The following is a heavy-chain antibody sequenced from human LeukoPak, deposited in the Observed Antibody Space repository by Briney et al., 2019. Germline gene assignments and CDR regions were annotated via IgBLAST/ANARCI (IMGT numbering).Heavy chain of an antibody. V-gene: IGHV4-61*02. CDR3: ARGTWRYYFDY. D-gene: IGHD3-3*01. CDR1: GGSISSGSYY. CDR2: IYTSGST. Sequence: PSETLSLTCTVSGGSISSGSYYWSWIRQPAGKGLEWIGRIYTSGSTNYNPSLKSRVTISVDTPKNQFSLKLSSVTAADTAVYYCARGTWRYYFDYWGQGTLVTVSS. J-gene: IGHJ4*02.